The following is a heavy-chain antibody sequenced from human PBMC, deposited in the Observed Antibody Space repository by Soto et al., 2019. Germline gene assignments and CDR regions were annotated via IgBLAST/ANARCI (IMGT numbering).Heavy chain of an antibody. CDR3: ARQEVVVPAAMSDYYYGMDV. V-gene: IGHV5-10-1*01. CDR2: IDPSDSYT. J-gene: IGHJ6*02. D-gene: IGHD2-2*01. CDR1: GYSFTSYW. Sequence: VVSLKISCKGAGYSFTSYWISWVRQMTGKGLEWMGRIDPSDSYTNYSPSFQGHVTISADKSISTAYLQWSSLKASDTAMYYCARQEVVVPAAMSDYYYGMDVWGQGTTVTVSS.